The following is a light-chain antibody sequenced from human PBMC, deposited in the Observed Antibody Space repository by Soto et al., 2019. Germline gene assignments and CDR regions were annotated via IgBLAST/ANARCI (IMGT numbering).Light chain of an antibody. CDR3: GSWDSSLSAYV. CDR1: RSSIGSNT. CDR2: DDN. J-gene: IGLJ1*01. V-gene: IGLV1-51*01. Sequence: QSVLTQPPSASGTPGQRVTISCSGSRSSIGSNTVNWYQHLPGMAPKLLIYDDNKRPSGIPDRFSGSKSGTSATLGITGFQTGDEADYYCGSWDSSLSAYVFGTGTKLTVL.